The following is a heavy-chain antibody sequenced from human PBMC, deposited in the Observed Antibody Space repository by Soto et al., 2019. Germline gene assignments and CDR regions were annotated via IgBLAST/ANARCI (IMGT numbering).Heavy chain of an antibody. D-gene: IGHD1-26*01. CDR1: GGSISSSSYY. CDR2: IYFSGST. CDR3: ARLPYSTSLDS. J-gene: IGHJ4*02. V-gene: IGHV4-39*01. Sequence: QVKLQESGPGLVKPSETLSLTCTVSGGSISSSSYYWGWIRQPPGKGLEWIGTIYFSGSTYYNPSLKSRVTIYVDTSKNQFSLKLSSVTAADTAVYYCARLPYSTSLDSWGQGTLVTVSS.